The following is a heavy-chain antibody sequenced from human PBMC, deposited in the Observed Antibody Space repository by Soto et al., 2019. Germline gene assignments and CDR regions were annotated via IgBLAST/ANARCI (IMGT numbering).Heavy chain of an antibody. CDR3: ARDLGKISTSSPHYYYGMDV. D-gene: IGHD2-2*01. CDR1: GGSISSYY. J-gene: IGHJ6*02. Sequence: SETLSLTCTVSGGSISSYYRSWIRQPPGKGLEWIGYIYYSGSTNYNPSLKSRVTISVDTSKNQFSLKLSSVTAADTAVYYCARDLGKISTSSPHYYYGMDVWGQGTTVT. CDR2: IYYSGST. V-gene: IGHV4-59*01.